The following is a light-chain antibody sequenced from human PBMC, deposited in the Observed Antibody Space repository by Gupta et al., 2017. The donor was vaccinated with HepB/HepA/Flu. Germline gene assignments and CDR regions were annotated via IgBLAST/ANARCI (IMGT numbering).Light chain of an antibody. J-gene: IGKJ1*01. CDR2: AAS. V-gene: IGKV1-9*01. CDR3: QQVNTYPRT. Sequence: DIQLTQSPSFLSASVGDRVTITCRASQGIGSYLDWYQQRPGKALNLLIYAASTLQSGVPSRFSGSGSGTEFSLSISSLQPEDFATYYCQQVNTYPRTFGQGTKVEIK. CDR1: QGIGSY.